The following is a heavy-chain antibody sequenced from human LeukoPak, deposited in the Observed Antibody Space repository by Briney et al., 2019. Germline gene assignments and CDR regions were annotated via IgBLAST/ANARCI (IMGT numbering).Heavy chain of an antibody. CDR3: ARDPWFGELLSHYGMDV. Sequence: ASVKVSCKASGYTFTSYYMHWVRQAPGQGLEWMGIINPSGGSTSYAQKFQGRVTMTRDTSTSTVYMELSSLRSEDTAVYYCARDPWFGELLSHYGMDVWGQGTTVTVSS. CDR1: GYTFTSYY. D-gene: IGHD3-10*01. J-gene: IGHJ6*02. V-gene: IGHV1-46*01. CDR2: INPSGGST.